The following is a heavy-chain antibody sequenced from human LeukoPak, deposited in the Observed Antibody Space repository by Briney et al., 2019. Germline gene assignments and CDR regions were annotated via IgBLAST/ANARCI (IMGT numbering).Heavy chain of an antibody. CDR2: IYGDNT. D-gene: IGHD4/OR15-4a*01. J-gene: IGHJ4*02. CDR3: ARRAGAYSHPYDY. Sequence: GGSLRLSCAASGFTFSSYAMSWVRQAPGKGLEWVSFIYGDNTHYSDSVKGRFTISRDNSKNTMYLQMNSLRAEDTAVYYCARRAGAYSHPYDYWGQGTLVTVSS. V-gene: IGHV3-23*01. CDR1: GFTFSSYA.